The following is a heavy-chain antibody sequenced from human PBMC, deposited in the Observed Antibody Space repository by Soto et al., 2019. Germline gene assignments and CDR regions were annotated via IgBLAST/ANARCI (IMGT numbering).Heavy chain of an antibody. D-gene: IGHD2-2*01. CDR1: GFSLSSDGVG. J-gene: IGHJ3*01. CDR3: AHAYDGTSWPNDAFDV. CDR2: IYWDDDK. V-gene: IGHV2-5*02. Sequence: QITLKESGPTLVKPTQTLTLTCTVSGFSLSSDGVGVAWIRQPPGKALEWLALIYWDDDKRYSPSLKTRLTNPKDTSKNPLVPTMTNMDPVDTATYSCAHAYDGTSWPNDAFDVWGPGTVVTVSS.